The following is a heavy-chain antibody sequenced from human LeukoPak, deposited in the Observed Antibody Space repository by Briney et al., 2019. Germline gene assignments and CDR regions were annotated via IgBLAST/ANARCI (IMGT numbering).Heavy chain of an antibody. J-gene: IGHJ3*02. CDR2: ISTYNGNT. Sequence: ASVKVSCKASGYTFTNYGINWVRQAPGQGLGWMGWISTYNGNTNYAQKFQGRVTMTTDTSTSTAYMELRSLRSDDTAVYYCARAGGRYYGAFDIWGQGTMVTVSS. CDR3: ARAGGRYYGAFDI. V-gene: IGHV1-18*01. CDR1: GYTFTNYG. D-gene: IGHD1-26*01.